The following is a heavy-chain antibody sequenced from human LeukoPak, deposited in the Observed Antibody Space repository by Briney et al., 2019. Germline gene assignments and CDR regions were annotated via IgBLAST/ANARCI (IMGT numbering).Heavy chain of an antibody. CDR2: ISSSSSYI. J-gene: IGHJ6*02. CDR1: GFTFSSYS. D-gene: IGHD5-18*01. Sequence: PGGSLRLSCAASGFTFSSYSMNWVRQAPGKGLEWVSSISSSSSYIYYADSVKGRFTISRDNAKNSVFLQMNSLRAEDTAVYYCAREKYSYRTNYYFGMDVWGQGTTVTVSS. V-gene: IGHV3-21*01. CDR3: AREKYSYRTNYYFGMDV.